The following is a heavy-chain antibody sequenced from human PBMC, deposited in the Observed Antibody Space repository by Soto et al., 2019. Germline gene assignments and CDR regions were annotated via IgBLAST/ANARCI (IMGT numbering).Heavy chain of an antibody. CDR3: ARLENYYDSSGYLDY. J-gene: IGHJ4*02. D-gene: IGHD3-22*01. CDR2: IDPSDSYT. V-gene: IGHV5-10-1*03. Sequence: EVQLVQSGAEVKKPGESLRISCKGSGYSFTSYWISWVRQMPGKGLEWMGRIDPSDSYTNYSPSFQGHVTISADKSISTAYLQWSSLKASDTAMYYCARLENYYDSSGYLDYWGQGTLVTVSS. CDR1: GYSFTSYW.